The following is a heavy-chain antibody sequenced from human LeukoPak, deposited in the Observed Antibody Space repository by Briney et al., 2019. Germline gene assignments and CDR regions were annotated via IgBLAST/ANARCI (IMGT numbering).Heavy chain of an antibody. CDR2: IYYSGST. CDR3: ARQDVVGATIAY. J-gene: IGHJ4*02. CDR1: GGSISSSSYY. D-gene: IGHD1-26*01. V-gene: IGHV4-39*01. Sequence: PSETLSLTCTVSGGSISSSSYYWGWLRQPPGTGLEWIGSIYYSGSTYYNPSLKSRVTISVDTSKNQFSLKLSSVTAADTAVYYCARQDVVGATIAYWGQGTLVTVSS.